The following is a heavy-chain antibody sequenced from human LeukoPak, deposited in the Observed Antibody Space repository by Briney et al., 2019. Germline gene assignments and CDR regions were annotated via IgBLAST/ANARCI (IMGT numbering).Heavy chain of an antibody. J-gene: IGHJ4*02. D-gene: IGHD1-26*01. CDR3: ARDPTYMGATDY. V-gene: IGHV4-39*07. CDR2: IYYSGST. CDR1: GGSISSSSYY. Sequence: SETLSLTCTVSGGSISSSSYYWGWIRQPPGKGLEWIGSIYYSGSTYYNPSLKSRVTISVDTSKNQFSLKLSSVTAADTAVYYCARDPTYMGATDYWGQGTLVTVSS.